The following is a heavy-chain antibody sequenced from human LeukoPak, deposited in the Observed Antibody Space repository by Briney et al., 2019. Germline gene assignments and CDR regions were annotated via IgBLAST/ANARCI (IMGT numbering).Heavy chain of an antibody. D-gene: IGHD6-13*01. CDR3: VGDTSSSWYSLSGYYYMDV. Sequence: GGSLRLSCAASGFTFTTYWMTWVRQAPGKGLEWVANIKQDGSDKYYVDSVKGRFTISRDNAKNSLYLQMNSLRAEDTAVYYCVGDTSSSWYSLSGYYYMDVWGKGTTVTVSS. CDR2: IKQDGSDK. V-gene: IGHV3-7*01. CDR1: GFTFTTYW. J-gene: IGHJ6*03.